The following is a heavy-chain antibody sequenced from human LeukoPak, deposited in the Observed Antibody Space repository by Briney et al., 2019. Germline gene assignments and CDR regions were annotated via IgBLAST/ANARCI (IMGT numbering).Heavy chain of an antibody. D-gene: IGHD1-26*01. J-gene: IGHJ3*02. V-gene: IGHV3-30*02. CDR2: IRYDGSNK. CDR3: AKDFFSGSSGTFDI. CDR1: GFIFSSYG. Sequence: PGGSLRLSCAASGFIFSSYGMHWVRQAPGKGLEWVAFIRYDGSNKYYADSVKGRFTISRDNSKNTLYLQMNSLRAVDTAVYYCAKDFFSGSSGTFDIWGQGTMVTVSS.